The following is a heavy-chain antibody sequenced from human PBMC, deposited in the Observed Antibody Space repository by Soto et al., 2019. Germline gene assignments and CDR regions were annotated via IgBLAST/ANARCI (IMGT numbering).Heavy chain of an antibody. V-gene: IGHV1-46*01. D-gene: IGHD3-22*01. CDR1: GCSFSDYF. CDR3: ARERRDYYYDSSGYYHPFDY. CDR2: INPSGDSR. J-gene: IGHJ4*02. Sequence: ASVKVSCKASGCSFSDYFMHWVLQAPGQGLEWMGIINPSGDSRNYAQKFQGRVTITRDTSTSTVYMDLSSLRYEDTAVYYCARERRDYYYDSSGYYHPFDYWGQGTLVTVSS.